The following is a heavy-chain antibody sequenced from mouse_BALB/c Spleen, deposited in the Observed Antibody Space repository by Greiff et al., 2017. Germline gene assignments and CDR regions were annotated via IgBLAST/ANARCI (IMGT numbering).Heavy chain of an antibody. D-gene: IGHD1-1*01. V-gene: IGHV1-15*01. CDR3: TNYYGRRDY. CDR1: GYTFTDYE. Sequence: QVQLQQSGAELVRPGASVTLSCKASGYTFTDYEMHWVQQTPVHGLEWIGAIDPETGGTAYNQKFKGKATLTADKSSSTAYMELRSLTSEDSAVFYCTNYYGRRDYWGQGTSVTVAS. CDR2: IDPETGGT. J-gene: IGHJ4*01.